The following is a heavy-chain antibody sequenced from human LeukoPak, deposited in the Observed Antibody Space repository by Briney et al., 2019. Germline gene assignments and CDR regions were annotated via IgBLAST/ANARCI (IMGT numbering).Heavy chain of an antibody. Sequence: GGSLRLSCAASGFTFSNYWMSWVRQAPGKGLEWAAHINQDGSDTYYVDPVRGRFTVSRDNAKNSLYLQMNRLRAEDTAVYYCATHPGDYWFGYLQLWGQGTLVTVSS. CDR3: ATHPGDYWFGYLQL. J-gene: IGHJ4*02. CDR1: GFTFSNYW. V-gene: IGHV3-7*01. CDR2: INQDGSDT. D-gene: IGHD3-10*01.